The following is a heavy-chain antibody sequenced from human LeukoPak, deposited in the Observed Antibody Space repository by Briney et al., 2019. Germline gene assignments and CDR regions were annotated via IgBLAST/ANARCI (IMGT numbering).Heavy chain of an antibody. CDR3: AREGSSGWYWSWFDP. D-gene: IGHD6-19*01. CDR2: ISAYNGNT. CDR1: GYTFTSYG. J-gene: IGHJ5*02. Sequence: ASVKVSCKASGYTFTSYGISWVRQAPGQGLEWMGWISAYNGNTNYAQKFQGRVTITADESTSTAYMELSSLRSEDTAVYYCAREGSSGWYWSWFDPWGQGTLVTVSS. V-gene: IGHV1-18*01.